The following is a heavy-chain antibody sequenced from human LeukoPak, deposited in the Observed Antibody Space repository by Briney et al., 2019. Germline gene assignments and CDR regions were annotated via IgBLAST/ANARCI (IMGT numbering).Heavy chain of an antibody. CDR3: ARGGADSEDAFDI. D-gene: IGHD1-14*01. J-gene: IGHJ3*02. CDR1: GGSISSGGYS. CDR2: IYHSGST. Sequence: SETLSLTCAVSGGSISSGGYSWSWIRQPPGKGLEWIGYIYHSGSTYYNPSLKSRVTISVDRSKNQFSLKLSSVTAADTAVYYCARGGADSEDAFDIWGQGTMVTVSS. V-gene: IGHV4-30-2*01.